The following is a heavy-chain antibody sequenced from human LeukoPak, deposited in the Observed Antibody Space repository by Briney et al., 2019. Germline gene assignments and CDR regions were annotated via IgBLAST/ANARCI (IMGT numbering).Heavy chain of an antibody. Sequence: GALRLSCAASGLTFSNYWMSWVRQAPGKGLEWVANIKQDGREKYYVDSVEGRFTISRDNAKNSLYLQMNSLRAEDTAVYYCARAQGHFDYWGQGTLVTVSS. J-gene: IGHJ4*02. CDR1: GLTFSNYW. CDR2: IKQDGREK. CDR3: ARAQGHFDY. V-gene: IGHV3-7*01.